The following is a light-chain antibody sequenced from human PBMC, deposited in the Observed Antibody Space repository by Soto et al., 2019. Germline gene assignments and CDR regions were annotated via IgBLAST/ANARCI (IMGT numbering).Light chain of an antibody. CDR2: ANN. J-gene: IGLJ2*01. V-gene: IGLV1-40*01. Sequence: QSVLTQPPSVSGAPGQRVTISCTGSSSNIGAGYDVHWYQQLPGTAPKLLIFANNNRPSGVPDRFSASRSATSASLAITGLQAEDEADYYCSSYTSSSTLVVFGGGTKVTVL. CDR3: SSYTSSSTLVV. CDR1: SSNIGAGYD.